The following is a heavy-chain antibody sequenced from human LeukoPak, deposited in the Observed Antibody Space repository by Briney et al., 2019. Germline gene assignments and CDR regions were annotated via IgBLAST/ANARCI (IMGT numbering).Heavy chain of an antibody. Sequence: GGYVRLSCAASGFTFSSYEMNWVRQAPRKGLEWDSYISSSGSTIYYADSVKGRFTISRDNAKNSLYLQMIGLRAEDTAVYYCARDSLPYDYVWGSYRFFDPWGQGTLVTVSS. CDR1: GFTFSSYE. CDR3: ARDSLPYDYVWGSYRFFDP. J-gene: IGHJ5*02. D-gene: IGHD3-16*02. V-gene: IGHV3-48*03. CDR2: ISSSGSTI.